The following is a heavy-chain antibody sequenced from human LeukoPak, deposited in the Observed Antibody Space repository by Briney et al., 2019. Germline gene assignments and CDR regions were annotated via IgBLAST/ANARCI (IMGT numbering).Heavy chain of an antibody. J-gene: IGHJ4*02. V-gene: IGHV3-23*01. CDR2: ISGSGGST. CDR1: GFTFSSYA. Sequence: GGSLRLSCAASGFTFSSYAMSWVGQAPGKGLKWVSAISGSGGSTYYADSVKGRLTISRDNSKNTLYLQMNSLRAEDTAVYYCAKDQGYCSSTSCYFDYWGQGTLVTVSS. D-gene: IGHD2-2*01. CDR3: AKDQGYCSSTSCYFDY.